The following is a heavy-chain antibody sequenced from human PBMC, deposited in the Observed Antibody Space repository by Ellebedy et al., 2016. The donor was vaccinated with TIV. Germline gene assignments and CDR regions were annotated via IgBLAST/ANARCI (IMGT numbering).Heavy chain of an antibody. J-gene: IGHJ4*02. D-gene: IGHD5-18*01. Sequence: PGGSLRLSCAASGFSFSSYAMSWVRQAPGKGLEWVPGIVGSGGSRYADSVKGRFTISRDNSKSTLDLQMSSLRAEDTAVYYCAKDRTPGDGYWVFDFWGQGTLVTFST. CDR1: GFSFSSYA. CDR3: AKDRTPGDGYWVFDF. CDR2: IVGSGGSR. V-gene: IGHV3-23*01.